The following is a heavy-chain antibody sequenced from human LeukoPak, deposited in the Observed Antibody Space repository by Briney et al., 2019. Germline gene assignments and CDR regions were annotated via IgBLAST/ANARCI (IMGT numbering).Heavy chain of an antibody. CDR1: GYTFTSYD. D-gene: IGHD2-2*01. CDR3: AWEVPAAPYYYYYMDV. Sequence: GASVKVSCKASGYTFTSYDINWVRQATGQGLEWMGWMNPNSGNTGYAQKFQGRVTITRNTSISTAYMELSSLRSEDTAVYYCAWEVPAAPYYYYYMDVWGKGTTVTVSS. J-gene: IGHJ6*03. CDR2: MNPNSGNT. V-gene: IGHV1-8*03.